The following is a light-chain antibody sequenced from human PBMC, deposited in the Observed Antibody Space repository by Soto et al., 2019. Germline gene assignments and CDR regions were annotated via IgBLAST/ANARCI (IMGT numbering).Light chain of an antibody. V-gene: IGKV3-20*01. Sequence: EIVLTQSPGTLSLSPGERATLSCRASQSVSSSYLAWYQQQPGQAPRLLIYGASSTATVIANRFSGSGSGTFFTLTISRVEAEDFAVYCRQQYGSSPQTFGQGTKVEIK. CDR1: QSVSSSY. CDR2: GAS. J-gene: IGKJ1*01. CDR3: QQYGSSPQT.